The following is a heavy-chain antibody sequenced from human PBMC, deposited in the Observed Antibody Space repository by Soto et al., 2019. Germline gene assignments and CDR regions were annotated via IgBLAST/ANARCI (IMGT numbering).Heavy chain of an antibody. V-gene: IGHV3-7*01. CDR1: GFTFSTYW. CDR2: INQDGSAK. Sequence: GSLRLSCAASGFTFSTYWMDWVRQTPGKGLEWVANINQDGSAKNYVDSVKGRFTISRDKAGNSLYLQMSRLTAEDSALYYCSRSLNSWAQATLVTVSS. J-gene: IGHJ4*02. CDR3: SRSLNS.